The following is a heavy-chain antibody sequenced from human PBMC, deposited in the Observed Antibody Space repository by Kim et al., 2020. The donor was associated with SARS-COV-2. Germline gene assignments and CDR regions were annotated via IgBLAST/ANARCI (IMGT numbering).Heavy chain of an antibody. CDR1: GFTFSKYW. CDR2: IKEDGSEQ. V-gene: IGHV3-7*01. D-gene: IGHD3-10*01. Sequence: GGSLRLSCVGSGFTFSKYWMAWVRQAPGKGLEWVANIKEDGSEQYYVDSVKGRFTISRDSARNSLYLEMHNLRVEDTAVYYCAREGGTHWYGGDYWGQGTLVTVS. CDR3: AREGGTHWYGGDY. J-gene: IGHJ4*02.